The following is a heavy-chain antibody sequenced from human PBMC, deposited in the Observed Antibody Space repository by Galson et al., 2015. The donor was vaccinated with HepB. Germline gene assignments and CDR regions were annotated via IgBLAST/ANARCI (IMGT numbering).Heavy chain of an antibody. J-gene: IGHJ4*02. V-gene: IGHV3-72*01. CDR1: GFSFSDYY. Sequence: SLRLSCAASGFSFSDYYMDWVRQAPGKGLEWVGRTRNKANRYTTEYAASVKGRFTISRDDSKNSLYLQMNSLKTDDTAVYYCTRGNEASGWRDFDGWGQGTLVTVSS. CDR2: TRNKANRYTT. D-gene: IGHD6-19*01. CDR3: TRGNEASGWRDFDG.